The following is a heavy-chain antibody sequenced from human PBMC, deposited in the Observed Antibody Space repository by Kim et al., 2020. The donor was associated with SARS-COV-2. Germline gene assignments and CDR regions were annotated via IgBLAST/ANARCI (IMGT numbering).Heavy chain of an antibody. Sequence: GGSLRLSCAASGFTFSSYAMSWVRQAPGKGLEWVSAISGSGGSTYYADSVKGRFTISRDNSKNTLYLQMNSLRAEDTAVYYCAKVNSTLYYYDSSGYCFDYWGQGTLVTVSS. CDR3: AKVNSTLYYYDSSGYCFDY. D-gene: IGHD3-22*01. J-gene: IGHJ4*02. V-gene: IGHV3-23*01. CDR1: GFTFSSYA. CDR2: ISGSGGST.